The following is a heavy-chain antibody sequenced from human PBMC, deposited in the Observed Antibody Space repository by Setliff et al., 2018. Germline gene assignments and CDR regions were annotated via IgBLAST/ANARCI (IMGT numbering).Heavy chain of an antibody. CDR2: IYTSGST. V-gene: IGHV4-61*09. CDR1: GGSISSGSYY. CDR3: ASYRQDVNY. D-gene: IGHD4-4*01. Sequence: SETLSLTCTVSGGSISSGSYYWSWVRQPAGKGLAWIGHIYTSGSTNYNPSLKRRVTISVDTSKNQFSLKLSSVTAAATAVYYCASYRQDVNYWGQGTLVTVSS. J-gene: IGHJ4*02.